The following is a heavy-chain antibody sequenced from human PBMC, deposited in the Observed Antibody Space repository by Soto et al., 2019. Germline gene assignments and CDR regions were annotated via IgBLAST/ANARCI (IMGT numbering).Heavy chain of an antibody. J-gene: IGHJ4*02. Sequence: EVQLVESGGGLVQPRGSLRLSCAASGFTFSSYEMNWVRQAPGKGLEWVSYISSSGSTIYYADSVKGRFTISRDNAKNSLYLQMNSLRAEDTAVYYCARQSSSWFSRWDYFDYWGQGTLVTVSS. CDR3: ARQSSSWFSRWDYFDY. CDR1: GFTFSSYE. CDR2: ISSSGSTI. D-gene: IGHD6-13*01. V-gene: IGHV3-48*03.